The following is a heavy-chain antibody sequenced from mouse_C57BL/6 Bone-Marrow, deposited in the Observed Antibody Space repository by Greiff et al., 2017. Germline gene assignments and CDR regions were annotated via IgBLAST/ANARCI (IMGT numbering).Heavy chain of an antibody. V-gene: IGHV1-4*01. CDR3: ARGDPRNYFDY. CDR2: INPSSGYN. J-gene: IGHJ2*01. CDR1: GYTFTSYT. Sequence: QVQLQQSGAELARPGASVKMSCKASGYTFTSYTMHWVKQRPGQGLEWIGYINPSSGYNKYNQKFKDKATLTADKSSSTAYMQLSSLTSEDSAVYYCARGDPRNYFDYRGQGTTLTVSS.